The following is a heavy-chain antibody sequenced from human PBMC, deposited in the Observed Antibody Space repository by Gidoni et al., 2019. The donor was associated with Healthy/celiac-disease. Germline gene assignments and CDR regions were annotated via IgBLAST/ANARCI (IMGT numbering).Heavy chain of an antibody. Sequence: QVQLQQWGAGLLKPSETLSLTCAVYGGSFGGYYWSWIRQPPGKGLEWIGEINHSGSTNYNPSLKSRGTISVDTSKNQFSLKLSSVTAADTAVYYCARGSPKDIVVVVAALDYWGQGTLVTVSS. CDR3: ARGSPKDIVVVVAALDY. D-gene: IGHD2-15*01. CDR1: GGSFGGYY. J-gene: IGHJ4*02. V-gene: IGHV4-34*01. CDR2: INHSGST.